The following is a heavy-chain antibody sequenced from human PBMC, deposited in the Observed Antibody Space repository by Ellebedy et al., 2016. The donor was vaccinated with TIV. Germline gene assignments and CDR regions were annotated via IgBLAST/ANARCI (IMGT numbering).Heavy chain of an antibody. CDR3: ATSRARVY. CDR2: ITESGGNT. Sequence: PGGSLRLSCAASGFTFSSYDMHWVRQAPGKGLEWVSSITESGGNTYYADSVKGRFTISRDNAKNSLYLQMNSLRVDDTAVYYCATSRARVYWGQGTLVTVSS. V-gene: IGHV3-21*01. J-gene: IGHJ4*02. CDR1: GFTFSSYD.